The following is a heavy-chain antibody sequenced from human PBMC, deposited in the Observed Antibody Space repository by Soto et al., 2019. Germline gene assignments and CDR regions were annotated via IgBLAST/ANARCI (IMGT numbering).Heavy chain of an antibody. CDR3: AKEGRYCSGGSCYYVDYYYGMDV. CDR1: GFTFSSYA. Sequence: SGGSLRLSCAASGFTFSSYAMSWVRQAPGKGLEWVSAISGSGGSTYYADSVKGRFTISRDNSKNTLYLQMNSLRAEDTAVYYCAKEGRYCSGGSCYYVDYYYGMDVWGQGTTVTVSS. D-gene: IGHD2-15*01. J-gene: IGHJ6*02. V-gene: IGHV3-23*01. CDR2: ISGSGGST.